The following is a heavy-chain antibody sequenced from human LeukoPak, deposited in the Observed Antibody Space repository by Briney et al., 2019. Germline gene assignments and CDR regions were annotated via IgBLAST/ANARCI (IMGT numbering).Heavy chain of an antibody. V-gene: IGHV3-23*01. D-gene: IGHD5-18*01. Sequence: GGSXXLSXAASGFTFSSYAMSWVRQAPGKGXEWXSATSGSGGSTYYADSVKGRFTISRDNSKNTLYLQMNSLRAEDTAVYYCAKDREGDTAMVTLDYWGQGTLVTVSS. CDR2: TSGSGGST. CDR3: AKDREGDTAMVTLDY. CDR1: GFTFSSYA. J-gene: IGHJ4*02.